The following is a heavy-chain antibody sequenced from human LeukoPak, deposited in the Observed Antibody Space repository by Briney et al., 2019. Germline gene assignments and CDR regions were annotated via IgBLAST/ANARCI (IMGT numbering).Heavy chain of an antibody. D-gene: IGHD5-18*01. CDR2: IIPIFGTA. J-gene: IGHJ4*02. Sequence: GASVKVSCKASGGTFSSYAISWVRQAPGQGLEWMGGIIPIFGTANYAQKFQGRVTITADESTNTAYMELSSLRSEDTAVYYCARDQRYSYGFFTSWGQGTLVTVSS. CDR1: GGTFSSYA. CDR3: ARDQRYSYGFFTS. V-gene: IGHV1-69*13.